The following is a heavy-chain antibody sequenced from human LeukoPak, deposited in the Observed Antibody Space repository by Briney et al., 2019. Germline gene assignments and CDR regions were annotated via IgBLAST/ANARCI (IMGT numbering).Heavy chain of an antibody. CDR2: ISGSGGST. CDR3: AILPVVGATPGDAFDI. J-gene: IGHJ3*02. D-gene: IGHD1-26*01. Sequence: PGGSLRLSCAASGFTFSSYAMSWVRQALGKGLEWVSVISGSGGSTYYADSVKGRFTISRDNSKNTLYLQMNSLRAADTAVYYCAILPVVGATPGDAFDIWGQGTMVTVSS. V-gene: IGHV3-23*01. CDR1: GFTFSSYA.